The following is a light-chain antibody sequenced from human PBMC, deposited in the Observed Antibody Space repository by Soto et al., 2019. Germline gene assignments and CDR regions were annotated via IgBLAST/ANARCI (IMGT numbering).Light chain of an antibody. J-gene: IGKJ2*01. CDR3: QQYAGSLYT. CDR1: QSVSSN. V-gene: IGKV3-20*01. Sequence: EIVLTQSPGTLSLSPGERATLSCRASQSVSSNLAWYQQKPGQAPRLLIYGASSRATGIPDRFSGSGSGTDFSLTISRLEPEDFAVYYCQQYAGSLYTFAQGTKVDI. CDR2: GAS.